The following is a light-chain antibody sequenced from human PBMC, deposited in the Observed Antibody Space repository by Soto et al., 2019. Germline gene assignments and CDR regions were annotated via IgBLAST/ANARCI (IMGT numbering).Light chain of an antibody. J-gene: IGLJ1*01. CDR1: GSDVGAYNY. Sequence: QSALTQARSVSGSPGQSVTISCTGTGSDVGAYNYVSWYQQHPGKAPKFIIYDVSKRPSGVPDRFSGSKSGNTASLTITGLQAEDEAEYYCCSYAGSPYVFGTGTKVTVL. V-gene: IGLV2-11*01. CDR3: CSYAGSPYV. CDR2: DVS.